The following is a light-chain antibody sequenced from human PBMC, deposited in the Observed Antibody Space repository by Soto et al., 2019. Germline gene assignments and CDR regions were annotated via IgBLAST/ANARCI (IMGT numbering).Light chain of an antibody. CDR1: QSISSW. Sequence: DIQMTQSPSTLSASVGDRVTITCRASQSISSWLAWYQQKPGKAPKLLIYDSSRFASGVPSRFSGSGSGTEFTLTISSLQPDDFATYYCQQYNSYSPTFGQGTKLEIK. V-gene: IGKV1-5*01. CDR2: DSS. J-gene: IGKJ2*01. CDR3: QQYNSYSPT.